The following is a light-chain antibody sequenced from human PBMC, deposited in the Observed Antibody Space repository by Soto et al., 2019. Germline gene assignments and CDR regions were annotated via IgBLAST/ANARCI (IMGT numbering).Light chain of an antibody. CDR1: QSISSW. CDR2: KAS. CDR3: QQYNSYSRT. Sequence: IQMNQSPSTLSASVGDRVTITCRASQSISSWLAWYQQKPGKAPKLLIYKASSLESGVPSRFSGSGSGTEFTLTISSLQPDDFATYYCQQYNSYSRTFGQGTKV. V-gene: IGKV1-5*03. J-gene: IGKJ1*01.